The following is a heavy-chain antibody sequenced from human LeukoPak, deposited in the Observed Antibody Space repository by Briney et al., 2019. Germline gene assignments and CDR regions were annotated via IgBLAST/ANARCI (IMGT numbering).Heavy chain of an antibody. CDR1: GGSIGSSSYY. Sequence: SETLSLTGTISGGSIGSSSYYWGWIRQPPGKGLEGIGSIYYSGSTYYNPSLKSRVTISVDTSKNQFSLKLSSVTAADTAVYYCARTPLKMATATNWFDPWGQGTLVTVSS. CDR3: ARTPLKMATATNWFDP. D-gene: IGHD5-24*01. J-gene: IGHJ5*02. CDR2: IYYSGST. V-gene: IGHV4-39*01.